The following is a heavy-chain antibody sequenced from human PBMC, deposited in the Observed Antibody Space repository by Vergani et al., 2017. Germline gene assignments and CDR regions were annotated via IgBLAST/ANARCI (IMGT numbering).Heavy chain of an antibody. CDR3: ARVSSSSNLDYFDD. D-gene: IGHD6-13*01. CDR1: GYTFTDYF. Sequence: QVQLVQSGAEVKKPGASVKVSCKASGYTFTDYFMHWVRQAPGQGLEWMGWINPNSGGTNYAQKFQGRVTMTRDTSISTAYKELSNLRSDDTAVYYCARVSSSSNLDYFDDWVQGTLVTVSS. CDR2: INPNSGGT. V-gene: IGHV1-2*02. J-gene: IGHJ4*02.